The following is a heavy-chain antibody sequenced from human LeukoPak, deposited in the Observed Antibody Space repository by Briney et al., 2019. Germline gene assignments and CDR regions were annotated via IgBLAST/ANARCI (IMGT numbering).Heavy chain of an antibody. D-gene: IGHD5-12*01. CDR3: ARDSGYDLRPTLDY. CDR1: GFTVSRNY. CDR2: MYSGGST. J-gene: IGHJ4*02. V-gene: IGHV3-53*01. Sequence: PGGSLRLSCAASGFTVSRNYMSWVRQAPGKGLEWVSVMYSGGSTYYGDSVKGRFTISRDNSKNTLYLQMNSLRAEDTAVYYCARDSGYDLRPTLDYWGQGTLVTVSS.